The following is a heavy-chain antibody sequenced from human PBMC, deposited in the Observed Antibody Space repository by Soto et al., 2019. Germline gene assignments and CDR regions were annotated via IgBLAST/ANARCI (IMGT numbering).Heavy chain of an antibody. CDR1: GGTFSSYT. Sequence: QVQLVQSGAEVKKPGSSVKVSCKASGGTFSSYTISWVRQAPGQGLEWMGRIIPILGIANYAQKFQGRVTITADKSTSTAYMELSSLRSEDTAVYYWARGGSWGSYRVDYWGQGTLVTVSS. CDR2: IIPILGIA. J-gene: IGHJ4*02. CDR3: ARGGSWGSYRVDY. D-gene: IGHD3-16*02. V-gene: IGHV1-69*02.